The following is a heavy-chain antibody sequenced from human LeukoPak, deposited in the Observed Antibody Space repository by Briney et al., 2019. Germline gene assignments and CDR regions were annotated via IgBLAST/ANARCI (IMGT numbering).Heavy chain of an antibody. J-gene: IGHJ3*01. CDR3: ARVPGGGTAAN. V-gene: IGHV4-61*01. CDR1: GGSVSSGSYY. CDR2: IYYSGST. Sequence: PSETLSLTCTVSGGSVSSGSYYWSWIRQPPGAGLEWIGYIYYSGSTNYNPSLKSRVTMSVDTSKNQFSLKLSSVTAADTAVYYCARVPGGGTAANWGQGTMVTVSS. D-gene: IGHD1-7*01.